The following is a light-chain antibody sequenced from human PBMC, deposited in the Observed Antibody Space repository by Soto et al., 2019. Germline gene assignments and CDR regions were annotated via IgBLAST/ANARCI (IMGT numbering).Light chain of an antibody. V-gene: IGLV1-40*01. CDR1: SSNIGAGYD. CDR2: ANS. Sequence: QSVLTQPPSVSGAPGQRVTISCTGSSSNIGAGYDVHWYQQLPGTAPKLLMYANSNRPSGVPDRFSGSKSGTSASLAITGLQAEDEADYYFQSYDSSLSGSYVFGTGTKVTVL. J-gene: IGLJ1*01. CDR3: QSYDSSLSGSYV.